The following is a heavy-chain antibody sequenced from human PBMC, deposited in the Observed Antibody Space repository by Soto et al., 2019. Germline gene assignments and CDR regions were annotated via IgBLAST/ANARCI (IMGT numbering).Heavy chain of an antibody. J-gene: IGHJ6*02. D-gene: IGHD6-13*01. V-gene: IGHV3-21*01. CDR2: ISSSSSYI. CDR1: GFTFSSYS. Sequence: EVQLVESGGGLVKPGGSLRLSCAASGFTFSSYSMNWVRQAPGKGLEWVSSISSSSSYIYYADSVKGRFTISRDNAKNPLYLQIKSLRAEDTAGYYCARLAPYGMDVWGQGTTVTVSS. CDR3: ARLAPYGMDV.